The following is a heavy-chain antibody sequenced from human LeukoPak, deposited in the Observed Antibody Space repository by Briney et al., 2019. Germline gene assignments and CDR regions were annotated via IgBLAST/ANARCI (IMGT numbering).Heavy chain of an antibody. CDR2: IIPIFGTA. CDR3: ATLGDVLRLFPLISLDGMDV. CDR1: GGTFSSYA. Sequence: SVKVSCKASGGTFSSYAISWVRQAPGQGLEWMGGIIPIFGTANYAQKFQGRVTITADESTTTAYMELRSLRSDDTAVYYCATLGDVLRLFPLISLDGMDVWGQGTTVTVSS. D-gene: IGHD3-3*01. J-gene: IGHJ6*02. V-gene: IGHV1-69*13.